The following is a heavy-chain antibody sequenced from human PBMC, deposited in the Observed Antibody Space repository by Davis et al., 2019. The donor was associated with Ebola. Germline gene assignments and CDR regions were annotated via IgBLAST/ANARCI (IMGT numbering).Heavy chain of an antibody. Sequence: SVKVSCKASGGTFSSYAISWVRQAPGQGLEWMGGIITIFGTTNYAQKFQGRVTITADESTSTAYMELSSLRSEDTAVYYCARFYTIFGVTWGQGTLVIVSS. CDR2: IITIFGTT. CDR1: GGTFSSYA. CDR3: ARFYTIFGVT. D-gene: IGHD3-3*01. J-gene: IGHJ5*02. V-gene: IGHV1-69*13.